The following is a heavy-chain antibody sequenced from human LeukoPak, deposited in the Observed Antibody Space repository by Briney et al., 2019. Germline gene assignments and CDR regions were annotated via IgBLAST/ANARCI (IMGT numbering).Heavy chain of an antibody. D-gene: IGHD3-10*01. CDR2: ISYDGSNK. J-gene: IGHJ4*02. V-gene: IGHV3-30-3*01. Sequence: GGSLRLSCAASGFTFSSYAMHWVRQAPGKGLEWVAVISYDGSNKYYADSVKGRFTISRDNSKNTLYLQMNSLRAEDTAVYYCARDRYGSGSYRYIDYWGQGTLVTVSS. CDR1: GFTFSSYA. CDR3: ARDRYGSGSYRYIDY.